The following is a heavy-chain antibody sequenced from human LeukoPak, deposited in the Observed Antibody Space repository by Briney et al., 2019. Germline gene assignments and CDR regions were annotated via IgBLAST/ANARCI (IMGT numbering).Heavy chain of an antibody. Sequence: PGGSLRLSCAASGFTFSSYSMNWVRQAPGKGPEWVSSISSSSSYIYYADSVKGRFTISRDNAKNSLYLQMNSLRAEDTAVYYCARDSGSYAFDIWGQGTMVTVSS. CDR3: ARDSGSYAFDI. CDR1: GFTFSSYS. J-gene: IGHJ3*02. D-gene: IGHD1-26*01. V-gene: IGHV3-21*01. CDR2: ISSSSSYI.